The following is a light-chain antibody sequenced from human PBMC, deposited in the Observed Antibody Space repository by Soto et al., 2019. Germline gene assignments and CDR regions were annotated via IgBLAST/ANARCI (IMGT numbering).Light chain of an antibody. CDR3: QQYYSYRP. Sequence: DIQMTQSPSTLATSVGDRVTITCRASQTISRWLAWYQQKPGKAPNLLIYEASSLASGVPSRLSSTGSGTEFDLTISSLQPEDFASYYCQQYYSYRPCGGGPKVEIK. V-gene: IGKV1-5*01. CDR2: EAS. CDR1: QTISRW. J-gene: IGKJ4*02.